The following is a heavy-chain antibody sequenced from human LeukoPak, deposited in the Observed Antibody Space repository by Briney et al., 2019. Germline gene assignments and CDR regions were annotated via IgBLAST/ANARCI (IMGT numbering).Heavy chain of an antibody. V-gene: IGHV3-30-3*01. Sequence: PGGSLRLSCAASGFTFSSYAMHWVRQAPGKGLEWVAVISYDGSNKYYADSVKGRFTISRDNSKNTLYLQMNSLRAEDTAVYYCASRAQGVWIQLWIDAFDIWGQGTMVTVSS. CDR1: GFTFSSYA. D-gene: IGHD5-18*01. CDR3: ASRAQGVWIQLWIDAFDI. CDR2: ISYDGSNK. J-gene: IGHJ3*02.